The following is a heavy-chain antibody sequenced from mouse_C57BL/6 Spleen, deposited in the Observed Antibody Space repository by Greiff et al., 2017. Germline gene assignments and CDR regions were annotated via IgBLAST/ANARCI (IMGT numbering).Heavy chain of an antibody. CDR2: ISDGGSYT. J-gene: IGHJ2*01. V-gene: IGHV5-4*01. D-gene: IGHD1-1*01. CDR3: ARGVGSNVPYYFDY. CDR1: GFTFSSYA. Sequence: EVQLVESGGGLVKPGGSLKLSCAASGFTFSSYAMSWVRQTPEKRLEWVATISDGGSYTYYPDNVKGRFTISRDNAKNNLYLQMSHLKSEDTAMYYCARGVGSNVPYYFDYWGQGTTLTVSS.